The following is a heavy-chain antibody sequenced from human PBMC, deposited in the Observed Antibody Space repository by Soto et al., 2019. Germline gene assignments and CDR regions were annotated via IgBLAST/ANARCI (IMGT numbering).Heavy chain of an antibody. J-gene: IGHJ5*02. CDR1: GFTISSYS. CDR3: ARHPERIAEIGWFDP. Sequence: EVHLVESWGGWVQPGVSLRLSCAASGFTISSYSMNWVLQAPGQGLEWVSYISRRSSTIYYADSVKGRFTISRDNAKNSLYLQMNSLRAEDTAVYYCARHPERIAEIGWFDPWGQGTLVTVSS. CDR2: ISRRSSTI. V-gene: IGHV3-48*01. D-gene: IGHD6-13*01.